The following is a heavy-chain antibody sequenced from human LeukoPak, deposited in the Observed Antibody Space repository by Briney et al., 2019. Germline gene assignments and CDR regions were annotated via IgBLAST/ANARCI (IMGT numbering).Heavy chain of an antibody. J-gene: IGHJ3*02. CDR3: ARPLDGRITMIPGAFDI. CDR1: GGTFSSYA. Sequence: SVTVSCKASGGTFSSYAISWVRQAPGQGLEWMGGIIPIFGTANYAQKFQGRVTITADESTSTAYMELSSLRSEDTAVYYCARPLDGRITMIPGAFDIWGQGTMVTVSS. D-gene: IGHD3-22*01. CDR2: IIPIFGTA. V-gene: IGHV1-69*13.